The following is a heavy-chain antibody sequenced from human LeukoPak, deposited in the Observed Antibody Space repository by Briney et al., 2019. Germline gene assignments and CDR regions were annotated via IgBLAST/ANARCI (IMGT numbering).Heavy chain of an antibody. CDR2: IGSSGGGI. CDR3: AIDPDWGTHS. V-gene: IGHV3-23*01. D-gene: IGHD3-16*01. CDR1: GFTFSSYA. Sequence: GGSLRLSCAASGFTFSSYAMSWVRHPPGKRLEWVSIIGSSGGGIHYADSVKGRFTISRDNSKNALYLQMNSLRVEDTAVYYCAIDPDWGTHSWGQGVLVTVSS. J-gene: IGHJ4*02.